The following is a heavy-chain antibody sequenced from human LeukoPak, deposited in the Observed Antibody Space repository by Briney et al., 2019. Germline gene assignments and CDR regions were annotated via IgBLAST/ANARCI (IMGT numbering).Heavy chain of an antibody. V-gene: IGHV3-73*01. CDR2: IRSKANSYAT. CDR3: TRHGMVEGVAGPRWVRDP. Sequence: PGGTLRLSCAASGFTFSSYGMSWVRQASGKGLEWVGRIRSKANSYATAYAASVKGRFTISRDDSKNTAYLQMNSLKTEDTAVYYCTRHGMVEGVAGPRWVRDPWGQGTLVTVSS. J-gene: IGHJ5*02. CDR1: GFTFSSYG. D-gene: IGHD6-19*01.